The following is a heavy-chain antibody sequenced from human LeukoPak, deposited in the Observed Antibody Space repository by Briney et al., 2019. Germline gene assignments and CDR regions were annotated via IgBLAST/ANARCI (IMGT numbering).Heavy chain of an antibody. J-gene: IGHJ4*02. CDR2: ISSRSSYI. CDR1: GFTFSSYS. Sequence: NPGGSLRLSCAASGFTFSSYSMNWVRQAPGKGLEWVSSISSRSSYIYYADSVKGRFTISRDNAKNSLYLQMNSLRAEDTAVYYCARERAARPQYYFDYWGQGTLVTVSS. V-gene: IGHV3-21*01. D-gene: IGHD6-6*01. CDR3: ARERAARPQYYFDY.